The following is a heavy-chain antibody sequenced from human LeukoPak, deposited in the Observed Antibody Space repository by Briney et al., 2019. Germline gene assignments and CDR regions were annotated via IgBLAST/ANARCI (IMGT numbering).Heavy chain of an antibody. V-gene: IGHV1-69*05. CDR1: GGTFSSYA. Sequence: GASVKVSCKASGGTFSSYAISWVRQAPGQGLEWMGGIIPIFGTANYAQKFQGRVTITTDESTSTAHMELSSLRSEDTAVYYCARGYSSSPVDYWGQGTLVTVSS. J-gene: IGHJ4*02. CDR3: ARGYSSSPVDY. D-gene: IGHD6-13*01. CDR2: IIPIFGTA.